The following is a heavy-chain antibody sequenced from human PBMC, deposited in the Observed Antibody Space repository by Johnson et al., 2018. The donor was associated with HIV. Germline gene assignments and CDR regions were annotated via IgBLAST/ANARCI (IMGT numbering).Heavy chain of an antibody. CDR1: GFTVSSNY. CDR2: IYSGGST. CDR3: ARGGSHKMDAFDI. D-gene: IGHD1-26*01. J-gene: IGHJ3*02. Sequence: VQLVESGGGLVQPGGSLRLSCAASGFTVSSNYMSWVRQAPGKGLEWVSVIYSGGSTYYADSVKGSFTISRDNSKNKLYLQMNSLRAEDTAVYYCARGGSHKMDAFDIWGQGTMVTVSS. V-gene: IGHV3-66*01.